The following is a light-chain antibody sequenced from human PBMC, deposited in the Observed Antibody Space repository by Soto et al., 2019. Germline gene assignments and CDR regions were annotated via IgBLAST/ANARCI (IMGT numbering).Light chain of an antibody. J-gene: IGLJ2*01. CDR3: SSYVGSNNLV. CDR1: SSDVGAHNY. V-gene: IGLV2-8*01. Sequence: QSALTQPPSASGSPGQSVTISCTGTSSDVGAHNYVSWYQQHPGKAPKLMIYEVNKRPSGVPDRFSGSKSGNTASLTVSGLQAEDEADYYCSSYVGSNNLVFSGGTKVTVL. CDR2: EVN.